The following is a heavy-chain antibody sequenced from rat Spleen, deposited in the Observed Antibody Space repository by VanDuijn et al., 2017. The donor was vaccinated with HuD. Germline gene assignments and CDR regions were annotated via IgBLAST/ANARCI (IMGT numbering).Heavy chain of an antibody. J-gene: IGHJ4*01. D-gene: IGHD1-5*01. V-gene: IGHV5-58*01. Sequence: EVQLVETGGGLVQPGRSLKLSCAASGFTFSNYWMYWVRQAPGKGLEWVSSISSEGVNTYYPDSVKGRFTISRNNAKSTLYLQMDSLRSEDTATYICSRHSARYGVMDAWGQGSSVTVSS. CDR3: SRHSARYGVMDA. CDR2: ISSEGVNT. CDR1: GFTFSNYW.